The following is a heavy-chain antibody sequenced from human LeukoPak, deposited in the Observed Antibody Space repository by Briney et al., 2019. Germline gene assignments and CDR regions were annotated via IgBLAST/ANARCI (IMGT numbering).Heavy chain of an antibody. CDR2: INAGNGHT. V-gene: IGHV1-3*03. Sequence: ASVKVSCKTSAYSFTPYAMHWPRQAPGQRLEWMGWINAGNGHTKYSQEFQGRLTITRDTSANIVYMDLSSLRSEDMAVYYCTRGRWVATNQAYYFDDWGQGTLVTVSS. D-gene: IGHD5-12*01. CDR1: AYSFTPYA. J-gene: IGHJ4*02. CDR3: TRGRWVATNQAYYFDD.